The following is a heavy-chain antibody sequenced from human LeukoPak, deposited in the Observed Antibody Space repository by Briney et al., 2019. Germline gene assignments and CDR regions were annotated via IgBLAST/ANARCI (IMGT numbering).Heavy chain of an antibody. V-gene: IGHV3-30*03. CDR3: VRDGSSGWYRGICDF. CDR1: GFTFSSYG. D-gene: IGHD6-19*01. Sequence: GGSLRLSCAASGFTFSSYGMHWVRQAPGKGLEWVAVISYDGSNKYYADSVKGRFTISRDNANNSLYLQMNSLRAEDTSVYYCVRDGSSGWYRGICDFWGQGTLVTVSS. CDR2: ISYDGSNK. J-gene: IGHJ4*02.